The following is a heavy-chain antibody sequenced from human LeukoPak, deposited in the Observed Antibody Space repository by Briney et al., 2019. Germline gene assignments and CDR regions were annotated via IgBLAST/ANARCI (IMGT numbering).Heavy chain of an antibody. V-gene: IGHV3-53*01. CDR1: GFTVVINH. D-gene: IGHD3-22*01. J-gene: IGHJ4*02. Sequence: GGSLRLSCAASGFTVVINHMSWVRQAPGKGLEWVSVIYSTGSTSYTDSVKGRFTISRDNSKNTLYLQMNSLRVEDTAVYYCAGLYDGGGYYDYWGQGTLVTVSS. CDR2: IYSTGST. CDR3: AGLYDGGGYYDY.